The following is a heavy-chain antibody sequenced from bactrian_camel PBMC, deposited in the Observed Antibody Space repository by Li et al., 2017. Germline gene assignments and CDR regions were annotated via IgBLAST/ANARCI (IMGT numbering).Heavy chain of an antibody. Sequence: VQLVESGGGSVQAGGSLKLSCLVPRDTWRRFPNLCLAWFRQTPGQEREGVAGIYTSSSATIYADSVKGRFTISQDVAKSTVYLQMNSLKPEDTAMYYCAADPSHWVAKPTYTCAWDYWGQGTQVTVS. V-gene: IGHV3S6*01. CDR3: AADPSHWVAKPTYTCAWDY. CDR1: RDTWRRFP. D-gene: IGHD2*01. CDR2: IYTSSSAT. J-gene: IGHJ4*01.